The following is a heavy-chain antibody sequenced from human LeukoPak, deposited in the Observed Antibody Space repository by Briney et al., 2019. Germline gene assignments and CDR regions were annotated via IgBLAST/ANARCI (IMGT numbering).Heavy chain of an antibody. D-gene: IGHD3-10*01. CDR3: ARDGSGTCYSFYNWFDP. CDR2: ISAYNGNT. V-gene: IGHV1-18*01. CDR1: GYTFTSYG. Sequence: ASVKVSCKASGYTFTSYGISWVRQAPGQGLEWMGWISAYNGNTNYAQKLQGRVTMTTDTSTSTAYMELRSLRSDDTAVYYCARDGSGTCYSFYNWFDPWGRGTLVTVSS. J-gene: IGHJ5*02.